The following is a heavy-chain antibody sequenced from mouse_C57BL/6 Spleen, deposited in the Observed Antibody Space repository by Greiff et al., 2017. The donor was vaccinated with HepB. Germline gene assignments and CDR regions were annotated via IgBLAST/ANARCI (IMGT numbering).Heavy chain of an antibody. CDR1: GFTFSSYG. V-gene: IGHV5-6*01. CDR2: ISSGGSYT. J-gene: IGHJ3*01. D-gene: IGHD1-1*01. CDR3: ARHYYGSSLGGFAY. Sequence: EVKLMESGGDLVKPGGSLKLSCAASGFTFSSYGMSWVRQTPDKRLEWVATISSGGSYTYYPDSVKGRFTISRDNAKNTLYLQMSSLKSEDTAMYYCARHYYGSSLGGFAYWGQGTLVTVSA.